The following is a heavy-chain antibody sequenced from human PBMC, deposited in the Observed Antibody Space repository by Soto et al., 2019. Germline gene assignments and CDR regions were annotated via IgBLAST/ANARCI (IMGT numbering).Heavy chain of an antibody. Sequence: WGSLRLSCSASGFTLIHFWISFFRQVPFKGLEWVADINLDGSEKNYVDSVRGRFTLSRDNAQNSVYLQMNSLRVEDTAVYYCARESHMATVLAVVIKGWIDSWGQGTLVTVSS. CDR3: ARESHMATVLAVVIKGWIDS. J-gene: IGHJ5*01. D-gene: IGHD3-3*01. CDR2: INLDGSEK. V-gene: IGHV3-7*03. CDR1: GFTLIHFW.